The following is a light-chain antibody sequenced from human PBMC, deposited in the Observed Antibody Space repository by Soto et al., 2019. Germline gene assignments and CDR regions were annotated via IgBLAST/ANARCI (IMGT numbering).Light chain of an antibody. V-gene: IGKV3-20*01. CDR2: GAS. J-gene: IGKJ2*01. Sequence: ENVLTQSPGTLSLSPGERATLSCRASQNVNNHYLAWYQHKPGQAPRLLIYGASRRAAAIPDRFSASGSGTDFTLSISRLEPEDFAVYHCQQFGSLPYTFGQGTKV. CDR3: QQFGSLPYT. CDR1: QNVNNHY.